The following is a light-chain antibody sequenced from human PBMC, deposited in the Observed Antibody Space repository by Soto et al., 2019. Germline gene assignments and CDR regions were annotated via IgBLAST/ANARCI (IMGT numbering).Light chain of an antibody. V-gene: IGKV3-20*01. J-gene: IGKJ4*01. CDR2: GAS. CDR1: QSVSSSY. CDR3: QQYGSSPLT. Sequence: EIVLTQSPGTLSLSPGERATLSCRASQSVSSSYLAWYQQKPGQAPRLLIYGASSRATGIPDRFSGSGSGTDFTLTISRLEPEYCAVYYCQQYGSSPLTFGGGPKVDIK.